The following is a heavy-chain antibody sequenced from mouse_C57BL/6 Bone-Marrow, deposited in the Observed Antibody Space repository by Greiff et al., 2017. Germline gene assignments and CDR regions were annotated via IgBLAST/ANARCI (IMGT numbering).Heavy chain of an antibody. CDR2: INPSSGYT. D-gene: IGHD2-4*01. J-gene: IGHJ3*01. V-gene: IGHV1-7*01. CDR3: ARGLRRFAY. Sequence: QVQLQQSGAELAKPGASVKLSCKASGYTFTSYWMHWVKQRPGQGLEWIGYINPSSGYTKYNQKFKDKATLTADKSSSTAYMQLSSLKSEDSAVXYCARGLRRFAYWGQGTLVTVSA. CDR1: GYTFTSYW.